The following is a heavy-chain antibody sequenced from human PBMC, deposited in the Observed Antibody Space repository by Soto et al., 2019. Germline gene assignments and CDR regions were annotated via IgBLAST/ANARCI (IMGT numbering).Heavy chain of an antibody. V-gene: IGHV3-23*01. CDR2: IGGSGGST. CDR3: AKDPYYYDTSEMDV. Sequence: VGSLRLSCAASGFTFSSYAMSWVRQAPGKGLEWVSAIGGSGGSTYYADSVKGRFTISRDNSKNTLFLQMNSLRAEDTAVYYCAKDPYYYDTSEMDVWGQGTTVTVSS. D-gene: IGHD3-22*01. J-gene: IGHJ6*02. CDR1: GFTFSSYA.